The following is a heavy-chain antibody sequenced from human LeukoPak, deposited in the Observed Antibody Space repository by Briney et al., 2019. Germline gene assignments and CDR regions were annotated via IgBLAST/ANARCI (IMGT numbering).Heavy chain of an antibody. CDR2: IYYSGST. CDR3: ASYDILTGYLDY. CDR1: GGSISSSSYY. V-gene: IGHV4-39*01. J-gene: IGHJ4*02. Sequence: KSSETLSLTCTVSGGSISSSSYYWGWIRQPPGKGLEWIGSIYYSGSTYYNPSLKSRVTISVDTSKNQFSLKLSSVTAADTAVYYCASYDILTGYLDYWGQGTLVTVSS. D-gene: IGHD3-9*01.